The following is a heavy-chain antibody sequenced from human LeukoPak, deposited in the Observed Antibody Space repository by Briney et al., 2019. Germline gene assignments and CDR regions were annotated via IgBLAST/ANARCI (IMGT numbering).Heavy chain of an antibody. CDR3: ARTLQVGATTDY. D-gene: IGHD1-26*01. J-gene: IGHJ4*02. CDR1: GGSISSSNW. CDR2: IYHSGSA. V-gene: IGHV4-4*02. Sequence: PSETLSLTCAVSGGSISSSNWWSWVRQPPGKGLEWIGEIYHSGSANYNPSLKSRVTISVDKSKNQFSLKLSSVTAADTAVYYCARTLQVGATTDYWGQGTLVTVSA.